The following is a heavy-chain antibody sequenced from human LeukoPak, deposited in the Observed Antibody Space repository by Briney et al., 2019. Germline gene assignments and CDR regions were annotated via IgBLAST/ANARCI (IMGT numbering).Heavy chain of an antibody. D-gene: IGHD6-19*01. V-gene: IGHV3-9*01. CDR2: ISWRSGST. CDR3: ARAGDSSGWYLWFDP. Sequence: GGSLSLSCAASGFTFDDYAMHSVRHAPGKGLEWGSGISWRSGSTAYAHSVKGRFTISRESAKNSLYLQMNILRAEDRAVYSCARAGDSSGWYLWFDPWGQGTLVTVSS. CDR1: GFTFDDYA. J-gene: IGHJ5*02.